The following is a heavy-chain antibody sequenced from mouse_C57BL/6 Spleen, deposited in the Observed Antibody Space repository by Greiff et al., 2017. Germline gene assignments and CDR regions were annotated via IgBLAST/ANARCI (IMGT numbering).Heavy chain of an antibody. V-gene: IGHV1-80*01. J-gene: IGHJ2*01. Sequence: VKLQESGAELVKPGASVKISCKASGYAFSSYWMNWVKQRPGKGLEWIGQIYPGDGDTNYNGKFKGKATLTADKSSSTAYMQLSSLTSEDSAVYFCARGITTVVVPYFDYWGQGTTLTVSS. CDR1: GYAFSSYW. D-gene: IGHD1-1*01. CDR3: ARGITTVVVPYFDY. CDR2: IYPGDGDT.